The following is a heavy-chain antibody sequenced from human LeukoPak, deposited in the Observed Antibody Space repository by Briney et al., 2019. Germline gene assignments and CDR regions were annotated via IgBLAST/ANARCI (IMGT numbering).Heavy chain of an antibody. CDR1: GFTFSSYS. CDR2: ISSSSSTI. V-gene: IGHV3-48*01. D-gene: IGHD2-21*01. Sequence: PGGSLRLSCAASGFTFSSYSMNWVRQAPGKGLEWVSYISSSSSTIYYADSVKGRFTISRDNAKNSLYLQMNSLRAEDTAVYYCARDCGGDCYWSLDYWGQGTLVTVSS. J-gene: IGHJ4*02. CDR3: ARDCGGDCYWSLDY.